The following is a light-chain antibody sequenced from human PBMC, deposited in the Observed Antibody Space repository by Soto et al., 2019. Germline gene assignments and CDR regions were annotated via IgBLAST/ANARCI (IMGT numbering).Light chain of an antibody. CDR3: QQYVGSPGT. CDR2: GAS. CDR1: QSVSSSY. Sequence: EIVLTQSPGTLSLSPGERAALSCRASQSVSSSYLAWYQQKPGQAPRLLIYGASTRATGIPARFSGSGSGRDFTLTISRLEPDDFAVYYCQQYVGSPGTFGQGTKLEIK. V-gene: IGKV3-20*01. J-gene: IGKJ2*02.